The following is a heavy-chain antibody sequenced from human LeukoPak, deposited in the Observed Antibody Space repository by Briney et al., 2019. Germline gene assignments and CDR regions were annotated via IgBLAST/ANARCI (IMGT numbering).Heavy chain of an antibody. CDR1: GYSINNYW. D-gene: IGHD2-15*01. Sequence: GESLKISCKGSGYSINNYWIAWVRQMPGKGLEWMGVIYPADSDIRYSPSFQGQVTISADKSISTAYLQWNSLKASDTAMYYCARQEYCSGASCYTWFDPWGQGTLVTVSS. V-gene: IGHV5-51*01. CDR3: ARQEYCSGASCYTWFDP. CDR2: IYPADSDI. J-gene: IGHJ5*02.